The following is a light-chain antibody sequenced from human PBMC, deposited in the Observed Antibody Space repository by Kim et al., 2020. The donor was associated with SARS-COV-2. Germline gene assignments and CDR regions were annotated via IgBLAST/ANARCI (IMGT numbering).Light chain of an antibody. J-gene: IGLJ3*02. Sequence: QRVTISCTGGSSNIGAGYDVNWYQQLPGTAPKLLIYGNINRPSGVPDRFSGSKSGTSASLAITGLRSEDEADYYCQSYDNSLSDSVFGGGTKLTVL. V-gene: IGLV1-40*01. CDR1: SSNIGAGYD. CDR3: QSYDNSLSDSV. CDR2: GNI.